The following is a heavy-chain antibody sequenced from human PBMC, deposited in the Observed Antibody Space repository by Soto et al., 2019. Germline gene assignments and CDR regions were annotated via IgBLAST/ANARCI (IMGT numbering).Heavy chain of an antibody. Sequence: EVQLLESGGGLVRPGGSLRLSCTASGFRFSSYAVHWVRQAPGKGLEWVSSISAGGASTYYADSVKGRFTISRDDSKNTLFLQTNTLRAADTAVYYCAKAVAGTWEFDYWGQGTLVTVSS. CDR1: GFRFSSYA. D-gene: IGHD6-19*01. CDR3: AKAVAGTWEFDY. J-gene: IGHJ4*02. CDR2: ISAGGAST. V-gene: IGHV3-23*01.